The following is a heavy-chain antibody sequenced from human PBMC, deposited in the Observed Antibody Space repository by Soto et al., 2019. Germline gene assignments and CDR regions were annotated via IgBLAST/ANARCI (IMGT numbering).Heavy chain of an antibody. Sequence: GWSLRLSCAASVFTFISYAMSWVRQAPGKGLEWVSAISGSGGSTYYADSVKGRFTISRDNSKNTLYLQMNSLRAEDTAVYYCAKELELWRPIDYWGQGTLVTVSS. J-gene: IGHJ4*02. D-gene: IGHD5-18*01. CDR1: VFTFISYA. V-gene: IGHV3-23*01. CDR3: AKELELWRPIDY. CDR2: ISGSGGST.